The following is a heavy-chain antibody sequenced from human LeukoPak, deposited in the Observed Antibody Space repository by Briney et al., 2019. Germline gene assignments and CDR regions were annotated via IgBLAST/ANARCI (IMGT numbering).Heavy chain of an antibody. D-gene: IGHD2-15*01. CDR2: TYYRSKSYN. CDR3: ARGGVVVAATYDAFDI. Sequence: SQTLSLTCAISGDSVSSNSAAWNWIRQSPSRGLEWLGRTYYRSKSYNDYAVSLKSRMTINPDTSKNQFSLQLNSVTPEDTAVYYCARGGVVVAATYDAFDIWGQGTMVTVSS. V-gene: IGHV6-1*01. J-gene: IGHJ3*02. CDR1: GDSVSSNSAA.